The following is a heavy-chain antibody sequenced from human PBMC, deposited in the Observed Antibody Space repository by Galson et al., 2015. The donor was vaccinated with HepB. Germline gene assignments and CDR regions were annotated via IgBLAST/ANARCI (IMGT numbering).Heavy chain of an antibody. CDR3: AKSGYNWNDDSDY. J-gene: IGHJ4*02. D-gene: IGHD1-20*01. CDR1: GFTFSSYG. Sequence: SLRLSCAASGFTFSSYGMHWVRQAPGKGLEWVAVISYDGSNKYYADSVKGRFTISRDNSKNTLYLQMNSLRAEDTAVYYCAKSGYNWNDDSDYWGQGTLVTVSS. CDR2: ISYDGSNK. V-gene: IGHV3-30*18.